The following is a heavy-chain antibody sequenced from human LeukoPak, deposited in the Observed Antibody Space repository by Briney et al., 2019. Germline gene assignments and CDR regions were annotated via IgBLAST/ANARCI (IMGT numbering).Heavy chain of an antibody. CDR2: INHSGST. D-gene: IGHD2-21*01. J-gene: IGHJ5*02. V-gene: IGHV4-34*01. Sequence: GSLRLSCAASGFTFSSYAMSWIRQPPGKGLEWIGEINHSGSTNYNPSLKSRVTISVDTSKNQFSLKLSSVTAADTAVHYCARGRISNRFRTFDPWGQGTLVTVSS. CDR3: ARGRISNRFRTFDP. CDR1: GFTFSSYA.